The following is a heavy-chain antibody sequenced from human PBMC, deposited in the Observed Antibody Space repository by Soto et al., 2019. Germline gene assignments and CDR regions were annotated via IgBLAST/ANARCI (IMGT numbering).Heavy chain of an antibody. J-gene: IGHJ4*02. CDR3: AVAVAGPTAIGY. V-gene: IGHV3-74*01. CDR1: GVTFSSYW. CDR2: INSDGSST. D-gene: IGHD6-19*01. Sequence: EVQLVESGGGLVQPGGSLRLSCAASGVTFSSYWMHWVRQAPGKGLVWVSRINSDGSSTSYADSVKGRFTISRDNAKNTLYLQMNSLRAEDTAVYYCAVAVAGPTAIGYWGQGTLVTVSS.